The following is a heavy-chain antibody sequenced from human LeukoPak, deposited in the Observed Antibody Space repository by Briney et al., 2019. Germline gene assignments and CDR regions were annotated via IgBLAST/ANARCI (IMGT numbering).Heavy chain of an antibody. V-gene: IGHV4-59*01. Sequence: SEPLPLTCTVSGGSISSYYWSWIRQPPGKGLEWIGYIYYSGSTNYNPSLKSRVTISVDTSKNQFSLKLSSVTAADTAVYYCARADLAAGHDYWGQGTLVTVSS. D-gene: IGHD6-13*01. CDR3: ARADLAAGHDY. J-gene: IGHJ4*02. CDR1: GGSISSYY. CDR2: IYYSGST.